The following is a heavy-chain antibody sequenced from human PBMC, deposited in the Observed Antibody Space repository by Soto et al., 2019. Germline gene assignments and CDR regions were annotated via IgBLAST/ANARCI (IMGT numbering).Heavy chain of an antibody. D-gene: IGHD1-26*01. CDR1: GGSFSGYY. J-gene: IGHJ4*02. V-gene: IGHV4-34*01. CDR2: INHSGST. Sequence: PSETLSLTCAVYGGSFSGYYWSWIRQPPGKGLEWIGEINHSGSTNYNPSLKSRVTISVDTSKNQFSLKLSSVTAADTAVYYCARRGNYKRFDYWGQGTLVTVSS. CDR3: ARRGNYKRFDY.